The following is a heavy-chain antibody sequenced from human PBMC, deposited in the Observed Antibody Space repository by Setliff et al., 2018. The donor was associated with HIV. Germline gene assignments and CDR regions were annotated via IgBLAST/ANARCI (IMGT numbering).Heavy chain of an antibody. CDR3: AKTNIPMPRSGTRLES. J-gene: IGHJ4*02. CDR2: INHSGST. CDR1: GGSISSSSYY. D-gene: IGHD2-2*02. Sequence: SETLSLTCTVSGGSISSSSYYWGWIRQPPGKGLEWIGEINHSGSTNYNPSLKSRVIISIDTSKKQFSLKLTSVTAADTATYYCAKTNIPMPRSGTRLESWGPGRLVTVSS. V-gene: IGHV4-39*07.